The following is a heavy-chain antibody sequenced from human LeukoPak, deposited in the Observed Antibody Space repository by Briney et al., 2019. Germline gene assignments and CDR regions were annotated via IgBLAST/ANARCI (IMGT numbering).Heavy chain of an antibody. D-gene: IGHD6-13*01. CDR2: IYYSGST. Sequence: SETLSLTCTVSGGSISSSSYYWGWIRQPPGKGLEWIGSIYYSGSTYYNPSLKSRVTISVDTSKNQLSLKLSSVTAADTAVYYCASARTSSRSWITFDYWGHRIRLTVSS. J-gene: IGHJ4*01. CDR3: ASARTSSRSWITFDY. V-gene: IGHV4-39*01. CDR1: GGSISSSSYY.